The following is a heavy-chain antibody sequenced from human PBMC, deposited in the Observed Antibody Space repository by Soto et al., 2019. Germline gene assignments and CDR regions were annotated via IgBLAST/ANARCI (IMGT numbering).Heavy chain of an antibody. Sequence: GGSLRLSCAASGFTFSSYSMNWVRQAPGKGLEWVSSISSSSSYIYYADSVKGRFTISRDNAKNSLYLQMNSLRAEDTAVYYCARGGGGATEGDYFDYWGQGTLVTVSS. CDR1: GFTFSSYS. CDR3: ARGGGGATEGDYFDY. CDR2: ISSSSSYI. V-gene: IGHV3-21*01. J-gene: IGHJ4*02. D-gene: IGHD1-26*01.